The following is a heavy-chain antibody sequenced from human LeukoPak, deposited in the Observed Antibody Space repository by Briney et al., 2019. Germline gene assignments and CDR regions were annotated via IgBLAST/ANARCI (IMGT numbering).Heavy chain of an antibody. Sequence: GESLKISCKGSGYSFTSYWIGWVRQMPGKGLEWMGIIYPGDSDTRYSPSFQGQVTISADKSISTAYLQWSSLKASDTAMYYCARHLPYYDYVWGSYRYRTCYYYGMDVWGQGTTVTVSS. D-gene: IGHD3-16*02. CDR1: GYSFTSYW. J-gene: IGHJ6*02. CDR2: IYPGDSDT. V-gene: IGHV5-51*01. CDR3: ARHLPYYDYVWGSYRYRTCYYYGMDV.